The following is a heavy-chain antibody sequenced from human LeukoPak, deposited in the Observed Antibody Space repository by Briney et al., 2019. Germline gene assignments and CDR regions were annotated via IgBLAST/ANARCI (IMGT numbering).Heavy chain of an antibody. CDR1: GGTFSSYA. Sequence: ASVKVSCKASGGTFSSYAISWVRQAPGQGLEWMGGIIPIFGTANYAQKLQGRVTMTTDTSTSTAYMELRSLRSDDTAVYYCAIYGGKGLDYWGQGTLVTVSS. CDR3: AIYGGKGLDY. D-gene: IGHD4-23*01. CDR2: IIPIFGTA. J-gene: IGHJ4*02. V-gene: IGHV1-69*05.